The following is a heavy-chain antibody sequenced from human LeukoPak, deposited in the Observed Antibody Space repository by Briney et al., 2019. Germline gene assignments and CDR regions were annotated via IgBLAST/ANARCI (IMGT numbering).Heavy chain of an antibody. CDR1: GGSTSSYY. J-gene: IGHJ4*01. V-gene: IGHV4-59*01. CDR3: ARDFSAFPYPEY. D-gene: IGHD3-10*01. CDR2: IYYSGST. Sequence: SETLSLTCTVSGGSTSSYYWSWIRQPPGKGLEWIGYIYYSGSTNYNPSLKSRVTISVDTSKNQFSLKLSSVTAADTAVYYCARDFSAFPYPEYWGQEPWSPSPQ.